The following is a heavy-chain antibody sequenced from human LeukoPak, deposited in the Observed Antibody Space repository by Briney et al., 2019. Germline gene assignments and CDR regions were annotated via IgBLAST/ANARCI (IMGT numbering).Heavy chain of an antibody. V-gene: IGHV1-18*04. CDR3: ARCTGGGSCYGVRY. CDR2: ISAYNGNT. Sequence: ASVKVSCKASGYTFTSNYIHWVRQAPGQGLEWMGWISAYNGNTNYAQKLQGRVTMTTDTSTSTAYMELRSLRSDDTAVYYCARCTGGGSCYGVRYWGQGTLVTVSS. CDR1: GYTFTSNY. D-gene: IGHD2-15*01. J-gene: IGHJ4*02.